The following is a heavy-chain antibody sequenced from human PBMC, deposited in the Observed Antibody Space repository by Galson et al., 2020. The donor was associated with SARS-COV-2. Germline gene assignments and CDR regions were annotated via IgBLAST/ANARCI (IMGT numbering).Heavy chain of an antibody. CDR1: GFSLSTRGVG. CDR3: AHGRPGGVVRGVIIPNWFDS. J-gene: IGHJ5*01. CDR2: IYWDDDK. D-gene: IGHD3-10*01. V-gene: IGHV2-5*02. Sequence: SGPTLVKPTQTLTLTCTFSGFSLSTRGVGVGWIRQPPGKALEWLALIYWDDDKRYSPSLKGRLTITKDTSKNQVVLTMTNMDPVDTATYYCAHGRPGGVVRGVIIPNWFDSWGQGTLVTVSS.